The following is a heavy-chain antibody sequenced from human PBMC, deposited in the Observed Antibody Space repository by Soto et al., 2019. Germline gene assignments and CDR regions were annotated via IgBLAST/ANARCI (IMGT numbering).Heavy chain of an antibody. J-gene: IGHJ4*02. CDR3: TRDMDSSGYSADY. D-gene: IGHD3-22*01. Sequence: PGGSLRLSCTASGFTFGDYAMSWFRQAPGKGLEWVGFIRSKAYGGTTEYAASVKGRFTISRDDSKSIAYLQMNSLKTEDTAVYYCTRDMDSSGYSADYWGQGTLVTVSS. V-gene: IGHV3-49*03. CDR1: GFTFGDYA. CDR2: IRSKAYGGTT.